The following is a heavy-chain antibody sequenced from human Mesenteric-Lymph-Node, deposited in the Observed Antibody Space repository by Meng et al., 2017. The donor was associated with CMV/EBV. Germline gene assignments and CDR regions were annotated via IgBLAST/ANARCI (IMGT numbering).Heavy chain of an antibody. CDR2: ISSSSSYI. D-gene: IGHD6-13*01. J-gene: IGHJ4*02. Sequence: GGSLRLSCAASGFTFSSYSMNWVRQAPGKGLEWVSSISSSSSYIYYADLVKGRFTISRDNAKNSLYLQMNSLRAEDTAVYYCARAGAAAGYYFDYWGQGTLVTVSS. CDR3: ARAGAAAGYYFDY. V-gene: IGHV3-21*01. CDR1: GFTFSSYS.